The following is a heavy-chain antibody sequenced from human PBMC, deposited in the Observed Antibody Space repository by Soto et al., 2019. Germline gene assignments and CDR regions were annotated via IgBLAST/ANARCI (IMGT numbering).Heavy chain of an antibody. CDR1: GYTFTSYG. CDR2: ISAYNGNT. Sequence: ASVKVSCKASGYTFTSYGISWVRQAPGQGLEWMGWISAYNGNTNYAQKLQGRVTMTTDTSTSTAYMELRSLRVEDTAVYYCAKAPSIVLLGPHDYWGQGTLVTVSS. D-gene: IGHD3-22*01. J-gene: IGHJ4*02. V-gene: IGHV1-18*01. CDR3: AKAPSIVLLGPHDY.